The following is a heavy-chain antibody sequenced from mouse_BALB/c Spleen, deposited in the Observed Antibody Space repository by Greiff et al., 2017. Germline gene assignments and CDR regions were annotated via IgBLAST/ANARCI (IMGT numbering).Heavy chain of an antibody. V-gene: IGHV1-12*01. D-gene: IGHD2-3*01. Sequence: QVQLQQPGAELVKPGASVKMSCKASGYTFTSYNMHWVKQTPGQGLEWIGAIYPGNGDTSYNQKFKGKATLTADKSSSTAYMQLSSLTSEDSAVYYCARRDNGYYNYAMDYWGQGTSVTVSS. CDR3: ARRDNGYYNYAMDY. CDR2: IYPGNGDT. CDR1: GYTFTSYN. J-gene: IGHJ4*01.